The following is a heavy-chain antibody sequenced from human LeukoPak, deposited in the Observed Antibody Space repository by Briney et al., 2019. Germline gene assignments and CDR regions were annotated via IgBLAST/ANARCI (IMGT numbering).Heavy chain of an antibody. J-gene: IGHJ6*03. D-gene: IGHD2-8*01. CDR3: ARADTKNYYYYYMDV. CDR1: GYTFTSYD. CDR2: MNPNSGNT. V-gene: IGHV1-8*01. Sequence: ASVKVSCKASGYTFTSYDINWVRQAPGQGLEWMGWMNPNSGNTGYAQKFQGRVTMTRNTSISTAYMELSSLRSEDTAVYYCARADTKNYYYYYMDVWGKGTTVTISS.